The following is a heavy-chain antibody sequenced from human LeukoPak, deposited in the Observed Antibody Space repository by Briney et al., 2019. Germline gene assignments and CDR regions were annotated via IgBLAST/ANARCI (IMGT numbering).Heavy chain of an antibody. J-gene: IGHJ4*02. Sequence: GGSLRLSCAASGFTFSDYAMDWVRQAPGKGLELVALISYDGTNKYYADSVKGRFTISRDNSRNTLYLQMNSLRAGNTAVYYCARDRAKVIATLMEWGQGTLVTVSS. D-gene: IGHD2-21*01. CDR3: ARDRAKVIATLME. CDR2: ISYDGTNK. V-gene: IGHV3-30-3*01. CDR1: GFTFSDYA.